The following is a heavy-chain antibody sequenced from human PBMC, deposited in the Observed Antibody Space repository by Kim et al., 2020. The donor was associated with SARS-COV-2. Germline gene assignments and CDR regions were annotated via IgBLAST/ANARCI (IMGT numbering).Heavy chain of an antibody. V-gene: IGHV3-9*01. CDR2: ISWNSGSI. Sequence: GGSLRLSCAASGFTFDDYAMHWVRQAPGKGLEWVSGISWNSGSIGYADSVKGRFTISRDNAKNSLYLQMNSLRAEDTALYYCAKERPTRRYFDLWGRGTL. J-gene: IGHJ2*01. CDR1: GFTFDDYA. CDR3: AKERPTRRYFDL.